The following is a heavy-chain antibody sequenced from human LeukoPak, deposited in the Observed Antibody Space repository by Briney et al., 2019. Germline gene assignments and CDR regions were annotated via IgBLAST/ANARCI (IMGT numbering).Heavy chain of an antibody. CDR1: GYTFTDYF. CDR2: INPNSGGT. V-gene: IGHV1-2*02. CDR3: ARYIAVAGDAFDI. D-gene: IGHD6-19*01. Sequence: ASVKVSCKASGYTFTDYFMHWVRQAPGQGLEWMGWINPNSGGTNYAQKFQGRVTMTRDTSISTAYMELSRLRSDDTAVYYCARYIAVAGDAFDIWGQGTMVTVSS. J-gene: IGHJ3*02.